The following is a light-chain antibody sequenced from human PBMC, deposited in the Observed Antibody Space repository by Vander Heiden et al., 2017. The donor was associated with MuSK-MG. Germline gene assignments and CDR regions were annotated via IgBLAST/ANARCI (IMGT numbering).Light chain of an antibody. CDR3: QQDSSSHT. Sequence: ELVLTQSPGTLSLSPGERATLPRRPSQCVSSSYLAWHQQKPEQAPRLIIYGASRKASGIPRRFSGSGCGKDFTLTSSRQEDEDFAVYYWQQDSSSHTFGQGTKVEIK. CDR1: QCVSSSY. CDR2: GAS. V-gene: IGKV3-20*01. J-gene: IGKJ1*01.